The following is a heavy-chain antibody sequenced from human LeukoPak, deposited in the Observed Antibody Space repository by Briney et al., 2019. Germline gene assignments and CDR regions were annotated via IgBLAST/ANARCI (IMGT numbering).Heavy chain of an antibody. D-gene: IGHD6-6*01. CDR3: ARDRLYSSSSEDY. V-gene: IGHV3-53*01. Sequence: GGSLRLSRAASGFTVSSNYMSWVRQAPGKGLEWVSVIYSGGSTYYADSVQGRFTISRDNSKNTLYLQMNSLRAEDTAVYYCARDRLYSSSSEDYWGQGILVTVSS. CDR2: IYSGGST. J-gene: IGHJ4*02. CDR1: GFTVSSNY.